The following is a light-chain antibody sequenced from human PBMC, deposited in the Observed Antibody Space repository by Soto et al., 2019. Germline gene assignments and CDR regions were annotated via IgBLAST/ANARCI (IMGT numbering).Light chain of an antibody. V-gene: IGLV2-14*01. CDR3: SSDTSSSTTYVV. CDR1: SSDVGGYNY. Sequence: QSALTQPASVSGSPGQSITISCTGTSSDVGGYNYVSWYQQHPGKAPKLMVYDVSNRPSGVSNRVSGSKSGNTASLTISGLQAEDDADYYCSSDTSSSTTYVVFGGGKKLTVL. CDR2: DVS. J-gene: IGLJ2*01.